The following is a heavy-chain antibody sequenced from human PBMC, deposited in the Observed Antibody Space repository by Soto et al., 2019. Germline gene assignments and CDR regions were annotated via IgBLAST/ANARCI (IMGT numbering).Heavy chain of an antibody. D-gene: IGHD2-15*01. J-gene: IGHJ6*02. Sequence: VGSLRLSCEASGFTFSNYGMTWVRQAPGKGLEWVSCISGTGGSIYYGESVRGRFTISRDNSKNMVYLEMNSLRAEDTAVYYCAKEKIVVISSAIDGFYYYGMDVWGQGTTVTVSS. V-gene: IGHV3-23*01. CDR2: ISGTGGSI. CDR1: GFTFSNYG. CDR3: AKEKIVVISSAIDGFYYYGMDV.